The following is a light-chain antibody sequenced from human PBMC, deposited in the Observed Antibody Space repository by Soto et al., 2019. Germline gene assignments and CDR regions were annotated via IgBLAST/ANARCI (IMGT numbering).Light chain of an antibody. CDR1: QGISNY. CDR2: AAS. CDR3: HKYNHAPT. V-gene: IGKV1-27*01. Sequence: DIQMTQSPSSLSASVGDRVTITCRASQGISNYFAWYQQKPGKVPELRIYAASTLQSGVPSRFSGSGSGTEFSLTISGLQPEDVATYYCHKYNHAPTFGGGTKVEIK. J-gene: IGKJ4*01.